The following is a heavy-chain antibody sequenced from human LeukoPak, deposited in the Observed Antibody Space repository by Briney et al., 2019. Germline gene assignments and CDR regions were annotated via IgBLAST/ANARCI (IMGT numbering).Heavy chain of an antibody. CDR1: GFTFSSYA. D-gene: IGHD3-22*01. V-gene: IGHV3-30*04. J-gene: IGHJ4*02. CDR3: ARAVITMIPEGGYFDY. Sequence: PGRSLRLSCAASGFTFSSYAMHWVRQAPGKGLEWVAVISYDGSNKYYADSVKGRFTISRDNSKNTLYLQMNSLRAEDTAVYYCARAVITMIPEGGYFDYWGQGTLVTVSS. CDR2: ISYDGSNK.